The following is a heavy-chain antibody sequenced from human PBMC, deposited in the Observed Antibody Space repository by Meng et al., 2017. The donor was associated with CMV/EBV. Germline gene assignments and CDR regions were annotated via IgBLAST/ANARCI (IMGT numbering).Heavy chain of an antibody. J-gene: IGHJ6*02. CDR1: GFTFDDYG. Sequence: GESLKISCAASGFTFDDYGMSWVRQAPGKGLEWVSGINWNGGSTGYADSVKGRFTISRDNAKNSLYLQMNSLRAEDTALYYCAREGGIAAAGYYYYGMDVWGQGTTVIVSS. CDR3: AREGGIAAAGYYYYGMDV. CDR2: INWNGGST. V-gene: IGHV3-20*04. D-gene: IGHD6-13*01.